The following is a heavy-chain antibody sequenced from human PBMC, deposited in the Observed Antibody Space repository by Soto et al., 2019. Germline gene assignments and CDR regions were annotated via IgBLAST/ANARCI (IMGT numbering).Heavy chain of an antibody. CDR3: GRLEGLATISYYFDY. D-gene: IGHD3-9*01. CDR2: VYYSGST. Sequence: SETLSLPCTVSGGSLSSSSYYWGWVRPSPGKGLEWIGSVYYSGSTYYNPSLESRVTISVDKSKNQFSLKLMSLSAADTAVYYCGRLEGLATISYYFDYWGQGALVTVSS. CDR1: GGSLSSSSYY. V-gene: IGHV4-39*01. J-gene: IGHJ4*02.